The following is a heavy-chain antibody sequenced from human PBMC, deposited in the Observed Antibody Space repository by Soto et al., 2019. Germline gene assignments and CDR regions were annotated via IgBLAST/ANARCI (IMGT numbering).Heavy chain of an antibody. V-gene: IGHV4-59*08. Sequence: SETLSLTCAVYGGSFSGYYWSWIRQPPGKGLEWIGYIYYSGSTNYNPSLKSRVTISVDTSKNQFSLKLSSVTAADTAVYYCARRWGTTFDYWGQGTLVTVPQ. CDR1: GGSFSGYY. CDR2: IYYSGST. CDR3: ARRWGTTFDY. D-gene: IGHD3-16*01. J-gene: IGHJ4*02.